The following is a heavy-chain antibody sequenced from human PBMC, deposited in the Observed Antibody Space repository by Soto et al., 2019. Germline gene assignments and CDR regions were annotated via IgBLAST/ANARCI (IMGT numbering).Heavy chain of an antibody. CDR1: GYTLTELS. D-gene: IGHD1-26*01. J-gene: IGHJ6*02. CDR3: ATGLRGATSYYYYGMDV. Sequence: ASVKVSCKVSGYTLTELSMHWVRQAPGKGLEWMGGFDPEDGETIYAQKFQGRVTMTEDTSTGTAYMELSSLRSEDTAVYYCATGLRGATSYYYYGMDVWGQGTTVTVSS. CDR2: FDPEDGET. V-gene: IGHV1-24*01.